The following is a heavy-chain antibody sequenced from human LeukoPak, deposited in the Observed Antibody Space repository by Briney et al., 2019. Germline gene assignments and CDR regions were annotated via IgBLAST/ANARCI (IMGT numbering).Heavy chain of an antibody. CDR1: GPSISPYR. D-gene: IGHD3-10*01. J-gene: IGHJ4*02. V-gene: IGHV4-59*08. CDR3: ARHRPGLHGDFDF. Sequence: KPSETLSLTCTVSGPSISPYRWSWIRQPPGKGLEWIGYAFYSVSPTYNPSLKSRLTISIERFANRFSLQLRSVTAADTAVYFCARHRPGLHGDFDFWGQGLLVAVSS. CDR2: AFYSVSP.